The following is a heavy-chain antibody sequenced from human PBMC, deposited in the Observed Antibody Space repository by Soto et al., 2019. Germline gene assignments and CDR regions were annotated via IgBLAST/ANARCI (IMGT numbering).Heavy chain of an antibody. CDR3: ARTPHTVTTFYYYYYGMDV. V-gene: IGHV3-66*01. CDR2: IYSGGST. D-gene: IGHD4-17*01. J-gene: IGHJ6*02. Sequence: GGSLSLSCAASGFTVSSNYMSWVRQAPGKGLEWVSVIYSGGSTYYADSVKGRFTISRDNSKNTLYLQMNSLRAEDTAVYYCARTPHTVTTFYYYYYGMDVWGQGTTVTVSS. CDR1: GFTVSSNY.